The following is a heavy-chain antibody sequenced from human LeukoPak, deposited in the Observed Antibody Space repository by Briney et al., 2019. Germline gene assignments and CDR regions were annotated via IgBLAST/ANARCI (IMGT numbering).Heavy chain of an antibody. D-gene: IGHD2-2*01. CDR3: ARGGFCGSTSCYLFDY. CDR2: INPNSGGT. V-gene: IGHV1-2*02. J-gene: IGHJ4*02. Sequence: ASVKVSCKASGYTFTDYYMHWVRQAPGQGLEWMGWINPNSGGTDYAQKFQGRVTMTRDTSISTAYMELSRLRPDDTAVYYCARGGFCGSTSCYLFDYWGQGTLVTVSS. CDR1: GYTFTDYY.